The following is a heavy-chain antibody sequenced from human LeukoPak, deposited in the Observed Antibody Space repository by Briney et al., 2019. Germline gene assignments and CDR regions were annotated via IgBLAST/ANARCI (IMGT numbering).Heavy chain of an antibody. D-gene: IGHD6-13*01. V-gene: IGHV3-30-3*01. CDR2: ISYDGSNK. Sequence: PGGSLRLSCAASGFTFSSYAMHWVRQAPGKGLEWVAVISYDGSNKYYADSVKGRFTISRDNSKNTLYLQMNSLRAEDTAVYYCARAVIAAAGTEWFDPWGQGTLVTVSS. CDR1: GFTFSSYA. CDR3: ARAVIAAAGTEWFDP. J-gene: IGHJ5*02.